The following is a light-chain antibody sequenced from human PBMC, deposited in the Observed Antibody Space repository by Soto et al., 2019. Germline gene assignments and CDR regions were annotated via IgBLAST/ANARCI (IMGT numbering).Light chain of an antibody. CDR3: QQYYTNPWA. CDR2: WAA. J-gene: IGKJ1*01. Sequence: DIVMTQSPASLAVSLCERATINCKSSQSVLYSANNEKYVAWYQQKPGKPPRLLIYWAATRESGVPERFSGSGSRTDFTLTISSLQAEDVEVYYCQQYYTNPWAFGQGTKVDIK. CDR1: QSVLYSANNEKY. V-gene: IGKV4-1*01.